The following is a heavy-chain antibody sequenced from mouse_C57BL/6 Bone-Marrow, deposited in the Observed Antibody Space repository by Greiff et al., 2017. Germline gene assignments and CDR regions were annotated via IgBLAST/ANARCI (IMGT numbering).Heavy chain of an antibody. CDR3: AKNRDYGSSSYAMDY. J-gene: IGHJ4*01. CDR1: GFSLTSYG. D-gene: IGHD1-1*01. Sequence: QVHVKQSGPGLVQPSQSLSITCTVSGFSLTSYGVHWVRQSPGKGLEWLGVIWRGGSTDYNAAFMSRLSITKDNSKSQVFFKMNSLQADDTAIYYCAKNRDYGSSSYAMDYWGQGTSVTVSS. CDR2: IWRGGST. V-gene: IGHV2-5*01.